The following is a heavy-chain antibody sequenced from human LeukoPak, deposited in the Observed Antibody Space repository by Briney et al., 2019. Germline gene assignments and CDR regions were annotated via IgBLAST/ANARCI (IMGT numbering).Heavy chain of an antibody. CDR3: ARDRVWGYVYYYYYMDV. V-gene: IGHV3-21*01. CDR2: ISSSSSYI. J-gene: IGHJ6*03. CDR1: GFTFSSYE. D-gene: IGHD3-16*01. Sequence: GGSLRLACAASGFTFSSYEMNWVRQAPGKGLEWVSSISSSSSYIYYADSVKGRFTISRDNAKNSLYLQMNSLRAEDTAVYYCARDRVWGYVYYYYYMDVWGKGTTVTVSS.